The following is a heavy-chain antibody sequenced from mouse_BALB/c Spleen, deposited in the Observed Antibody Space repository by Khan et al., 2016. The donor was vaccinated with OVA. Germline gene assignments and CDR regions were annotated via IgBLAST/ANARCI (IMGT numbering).Heavy chain of an antibody. CDR2: ISTYYGDA. CDR3: ARGSGFAY. Sequence: QVQLQQPGAELVRPGVSVKISCKGSGYTFTDYPMHWVKQSHAKSLEWIGVISTYYGDASYNQKFKGKATMTVDKSSSTAYMELARLTSEESAIYYCARGSGFAYWGQGTLVTVSA. CDR1: GYTFTDYP. J-gene: IGHJ3*01. V-gene: IGHV1S137*01.